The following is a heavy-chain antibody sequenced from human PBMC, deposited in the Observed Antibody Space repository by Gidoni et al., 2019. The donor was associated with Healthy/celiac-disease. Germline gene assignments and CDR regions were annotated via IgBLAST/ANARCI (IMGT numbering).Heavy chain of an antibody. D-gene: IGHD2-15*01. CDR2: INHSGST. J-gene: IGHJ6*03. CDR1: GGSFSGYY. Sequence: QVQLQQWGAGLLKPSETLSLTCAVYGGSFSGYYWSWIRQPPGKGLEWIGEINHSGSTNYNPSLKSRVTISVDTSKNQFSLKLSSVTAADTAVYYCARERGDIVVVVAAGYYMDVWGKGTTVTVSS. CDR3: ARERGDIVVVVAAGYYMDV. V-gene: IGHV4-34*01.